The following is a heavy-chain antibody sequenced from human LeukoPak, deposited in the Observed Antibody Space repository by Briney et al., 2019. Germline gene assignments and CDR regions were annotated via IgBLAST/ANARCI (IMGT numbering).Heavy chain of an antibody. CDR2: IIPIFGTA. CDR1: GGTFSSYA. J-gene: IGHJ6*03. Sequence: GASVKVSCKASGGTFSSYAISWVRQAPGQGLEWMGGIIPIFGTANYAQKFQGRVTITADESTSTAYMELSSLRSEDTAVYYCARAPIMVYAILNYYYYMDVWGKGTTVTVSS. D-gene: IGHD2-8*01. V-gene: IGHV1-69*13. CDR3: ARAPIMVYAILNYYYYMDV.